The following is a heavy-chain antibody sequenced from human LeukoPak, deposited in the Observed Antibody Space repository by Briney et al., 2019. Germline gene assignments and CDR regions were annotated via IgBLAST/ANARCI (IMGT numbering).Heavy chain of an antibody. Sequence: PSETLSLTCTVSGGSISSGGYSWSWIRQPPGKGLEWIGYMYHSGNTYYNPSLKSRVTISVDKSKNQFSLKLSSVTAADTAVYYCARAFIDYYDSGGYYSSSFFDYWGQGTLVTVSS. J-gene: IGHJ4*02. D-gene: IGHD3-22*01. CDR1: GGSISSGGYS. CDR2: MYHSGNT. CDR3: ARAFIDYYDSGGYYSSSFFDY. V-gene: IGHV4-30-2*01.